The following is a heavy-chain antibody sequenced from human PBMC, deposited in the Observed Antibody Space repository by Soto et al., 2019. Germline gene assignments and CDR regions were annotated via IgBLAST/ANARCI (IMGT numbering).Heavy chain of an antibody. V-gene: IGHV3-7*01. D-gene: IGHD2-15*01. J-gene: IGHJ4*02. CDR3: AREPNSIDY. CDR1: GFTFKNYW. CDR2: IKQDGSEK. Sequence: GGSLRLSCEGPGFTFKNYWMSWVRQAPGKGLEWVANIKQDGSEKYYVDSVKGRFTISRDNAKNSLYLLMNSLRAEDTAVYYCAREPNSIDYWGQGTLVTVSS.